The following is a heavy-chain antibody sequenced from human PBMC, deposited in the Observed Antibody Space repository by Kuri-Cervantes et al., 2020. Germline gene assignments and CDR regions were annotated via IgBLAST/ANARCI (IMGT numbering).Heavy chain of an antibody. CDR2: ISYDGSNK. D-gene: IGHD3-22*01. V-gene: IGHV3-30*14. CDR3: ARGISTYYYDSSGYSTTYYFDY. J-gene: IGHJ4*02. Sequence: GGSLRLSCAASGFTFSSYAMHWVRQAPGKGLEWVAVISYDGSNKYYADSVKGRFTISRDNSKNTLYLQMGSLRAEDMAVYYCARGISTYYYDSSGYSTTYYFDYWGQGTLVTVSS. CDR1: GFTFSSYA.